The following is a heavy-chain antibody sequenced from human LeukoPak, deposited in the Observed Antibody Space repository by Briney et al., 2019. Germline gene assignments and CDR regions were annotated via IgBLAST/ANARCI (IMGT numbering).Heavy chain of an antibody. D-gene: IGHD2-2*01. J-gene: IGHJ4*02. CDR1: GYTFTGYF. CDR3: ASSIVYCSSTSCYFN. CDR2: INPNSGGT. Sequence: GASVKVSCKASGYTFTGYFMHWVREAPGQALEWMGWINPNSGGTNYAQKFQGRVTMTRDTSISTAYMELSRLRSDDTAVYYCASSIVYCSSTSCYFNWGQRTLVTVSS. V-gene: IGHV1-2*02.